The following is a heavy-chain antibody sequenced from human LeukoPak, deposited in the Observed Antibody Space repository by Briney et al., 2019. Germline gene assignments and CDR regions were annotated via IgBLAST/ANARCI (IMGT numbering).Heavy chain of an antibody. Sequence: GGSLRLSCAASGFTVSSNYMSWVRQAPGKGLEWVSVIYSGGSTYYADSVKGRFTISRDNSKNTLYLQMNSLRAEDTAVYYCARVGRYYYGSGSYPPFDYWGQGTLVTVSS. V-gene: IGHV3-66*02. J-gene: IGHJ4*02. CDR2: IYSGGST. CDR1: GFTVSSNY. CDR3: ARVGRYYYGSGSYPPFDY. D-gene: IGHD3-10*01.